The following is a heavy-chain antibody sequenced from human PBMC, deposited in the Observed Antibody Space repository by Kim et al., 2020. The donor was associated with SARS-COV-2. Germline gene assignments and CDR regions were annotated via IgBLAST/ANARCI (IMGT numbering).Heavy chain of an antibody. Sequence: GGSLRLSCSASGFTFSSYAMHWVRQAPGKGLEYVSAISSNGGSTYYADSVKGRFTISRDNSKNTLYLQMSSLRAEDTAVYYCVKVQGYSSGWYLFDYWGQGTLVTVSS. D-gene: IGHD6-19*01. V-gene: IGHV3-64D*09. CDR3: VKVQGYSSGWYLFDY. CDR2: ISSNGGST. J-gene: IGHJ4*02. CDR1: GFTFSSYA.